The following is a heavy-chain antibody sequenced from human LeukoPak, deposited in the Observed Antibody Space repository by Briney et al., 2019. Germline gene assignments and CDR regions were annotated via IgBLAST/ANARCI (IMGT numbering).Heavy chain of an antibody. J-gene: IGHJ4*02. V-gene: IGHV3-30*18. CDR3: AKDALRYSSPPTGGGEYYFDY. CDR2: ISYDGSNK. CDR1: GFTFSSYG. Sequence: GGSLRLSCAASGFTFSSYGMHWVRQAPGKGLEWVAVISYDGSNKYYADSVKGRFTISRDNSKNTLYLQMNSLRAEDTAVYYCAKDALRYSSPPTGGGEYYFDYWGQGTLVTVSS. D-gene: IGHD2-21*01.